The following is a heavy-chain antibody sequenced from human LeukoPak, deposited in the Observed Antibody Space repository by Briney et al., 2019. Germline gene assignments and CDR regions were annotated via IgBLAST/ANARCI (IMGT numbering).Heavy chain of an antibody. CDR1: GFTFGVYA. CDR2: IRSKAYGGTT. V-gene: IGHV3-49*04. Sequence: GGSLRLSCTASGFTFGVYAMSWVRQAPGGGLEWVGFIRSKAYGGTTEYAASVKGRFTISRDDSKSIAYQQMNSLKTEDTAVYYCTRAKYDFWSGYYAYYYYMDVWGKGTTVTVSS. CDR3: TRAKYDFWSGYYAYYYYMDV. D-gene: IGHD3-3*01. J-gene: IGHJ6*03.